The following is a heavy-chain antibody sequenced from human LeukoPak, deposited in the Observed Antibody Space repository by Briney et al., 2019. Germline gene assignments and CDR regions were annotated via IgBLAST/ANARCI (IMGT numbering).Heavy chain of an antibody. Sequence: SETLSLTCTVSGGSINGYYWSWIRQPPGRGREWIAYIYYSGTTKYNPALQSRVTISVDTSNNQFSLKLSSVTAADTAVYYCARHGGSYFPYWGQGTLVTVSS. V-gene: IGHV4-59*08. J-gene: IGHJ4*02. D-gene: IGHD1-26*01. CDR2: IYYSGTT. CDR1: GGSINGYY. CDR3: ARHGGSYFPY.